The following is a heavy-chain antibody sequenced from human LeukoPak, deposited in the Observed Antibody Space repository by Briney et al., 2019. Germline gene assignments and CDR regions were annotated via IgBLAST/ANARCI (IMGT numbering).Heavy chain of an antibody. V-gene: IGHV1-2*02. D-gene: IGHD6-6*01. Sequence: GASVKVSCKASGYMFVSRGFTWVRQAPGQGLEWMGWINPNSGGTNYAQKFQGRVTMTRDTSISTAYMELSRLRSDDTAVYYCASEARRYYGMDVWGQGTTVTVSS. CDR2: INPNSGGT. J-gene: IGHJ6*02. CDR1: GYMFVSRG. CDR3: ASEARRYYGMDV.